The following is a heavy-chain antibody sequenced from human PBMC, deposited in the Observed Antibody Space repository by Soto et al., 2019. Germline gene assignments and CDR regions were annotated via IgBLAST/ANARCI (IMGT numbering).Heavy chain of an antibody. D-gene: IGHD2-2*01. J-gene: IGHJ5*02. CDR3: ATIVLVPAARGSRWFDP. Sequence: QVQLVQSGAEVKKPGASVKVSCKVSGYTLTELSMHWVRQAPGKGLEWMGGFDPEDGETIYAQKFQGRVTITEDTSTDTAYMELSSLTSEDTAVYYCATIVLVPAARGSRWFDPWGQGTLVTVSS. CDR2: FDPEDGET. CDR1: GYTLTELS. V-gene: IGHV1-24*01.